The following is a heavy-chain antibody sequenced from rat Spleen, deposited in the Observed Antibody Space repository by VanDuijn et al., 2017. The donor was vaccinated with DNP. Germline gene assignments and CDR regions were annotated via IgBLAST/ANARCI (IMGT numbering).Heavy chain of an antibody. D-gene: IGHD1-12*02. J-gene: IGHJ3*01. V-gene: IGHV2-47*01. Sequence: QVQLKESGPGLVQPSQTLSLTCTVSGLSLTSNSVSWIRQPPGKGLEWMGVISSGGNPYSKSALKSRLSISRDTSKSQVFLKMNSVQTEDTAMYFCARSQGYYYDGSYYPFANWGQGILVTVSS. CDR2: ISSGGNP. CDR1: GLSLTSNS. CDR3: ARSQGYYYDGSYYPFAN.